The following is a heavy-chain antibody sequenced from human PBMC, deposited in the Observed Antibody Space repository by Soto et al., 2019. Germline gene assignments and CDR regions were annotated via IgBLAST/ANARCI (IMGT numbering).Heavy chain of an antibody. CDR2: INHSGST. CDR3: ARGSRYRYCSGGSCYSLWYFDY. CDR1: GGSFSGYY. V-gene: IGHV4-34*01. D-gene: IGHD2-15*01. Sequence: SETLSLTCAVYGGSFSGYYWSWIRQPPGKGLEWIGEINHSGSTNYNPSLKSRVTISVDTSKNQFSLKLSSVTAADTAVYYCARGSRYRYCSGGSCYSLWYFDYWGQGTLVTVSS. J-gene: IGHJ4*02.